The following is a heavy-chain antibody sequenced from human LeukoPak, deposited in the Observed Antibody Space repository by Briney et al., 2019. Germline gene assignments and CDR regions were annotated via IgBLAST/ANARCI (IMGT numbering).Heavy chain of an antibody. V-gene: IGHV3-33*01. D-gene: IGHD6-13*01. Sequence: QSGGSLRLSCAASGFTSSSYGMHWVRQAPGKGLEWVAVIWYDGSNKYYADSVKGRFTISRDNSKNTLYLQMNSLRAEDTAVYYCARDDGVGSSWRTYLDYWGRGTLVTVSS. CDR1: GFTSSSYG. CDR3: ARDDGVGSSWRTYLDY. J-gene: IGHJ4*02. CDR2: IWYDGSNK.